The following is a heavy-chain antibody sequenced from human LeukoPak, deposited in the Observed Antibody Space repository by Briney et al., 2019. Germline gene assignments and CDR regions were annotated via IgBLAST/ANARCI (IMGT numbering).Heavy chain of an antibody. CDR3: ARDPAITMVRETYYYYGMDV. CDR1: GFTFSSYA. V-gene: IGHV3-33*08. D-gene: IGHD3-10*01. CDR2: IWYDGSNK. Sequence: GSLRLSCAASGFTFSSYAMSWVRQAPGKGLEWVAVIWYDGSNKYYADSVKGRFTISRDNSKNTLYLQMNSLRAEDTAVYYCARDPAITMVRETYYYYGMDVWGQGTTVTVSS. J-gene: IGHJ6*02.